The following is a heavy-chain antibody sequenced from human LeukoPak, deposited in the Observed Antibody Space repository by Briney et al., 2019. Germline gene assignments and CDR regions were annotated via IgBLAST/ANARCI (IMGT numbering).Heavy chain of an antibody. J-gene: IGHJ4*02. CDR1: GFTFSSCA. V-gene: IGHV3-33*01. CDR2: ILSDGSNK. CDR3: ATGVTSDSYLSNSYLFNY. Sequence: PGGSLRLSCAASGFTFSSCAMHWVRQAPGKGLEWVAVILSDGSNKYYADSVKGRFTISRDNSKDTLYLQMNSLRAEDTAVYYCATGVTSDSYLSNSYLFNYWGQGTLVTVSS. D-gene: IGHD4-23*01.